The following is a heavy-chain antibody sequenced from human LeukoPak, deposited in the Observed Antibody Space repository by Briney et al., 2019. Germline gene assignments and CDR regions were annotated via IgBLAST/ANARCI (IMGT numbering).Heavy chain of an antibody. Sequence: GESLKISCQGSGYSFTRNWIAWVRQMPGKGLEWMGIIYPGDSDTKYSPSFQGQVTISADKSINTAYLQWSSLKASDTAMYYCAVSLGGFTYGRNWFDPWGQGTLLTVSS. CDR2: IYPGDSDT. CDR1: GYSFTRNW. V-gene: IGHV5-51*01. CDR3: AVSLGGFTYGRNWFDP. J-gene: IGHJ5*02. D-gene: IGHD5-18*01.